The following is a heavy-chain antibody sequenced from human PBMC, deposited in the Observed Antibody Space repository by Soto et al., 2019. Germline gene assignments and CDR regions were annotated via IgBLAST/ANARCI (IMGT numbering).Heavy chain of an antibody. CDR3: ATGKIRYMTE. Sequence: SETLSLTCAVYGASFSGYSWSWLRQPPARGLEWIGDINPSGSTKYNPSLESRVSISVDTSKNQFSLNLSSVTAADTAVYYCATGKIRYMTEWGQGTLVTVSS. V-gene: IGHV4-34*01. CDR2: INPSGST. D-gene: IGHD3-9*01. CDR1: GASFSGYS. J-gene: IGHJ4*02.